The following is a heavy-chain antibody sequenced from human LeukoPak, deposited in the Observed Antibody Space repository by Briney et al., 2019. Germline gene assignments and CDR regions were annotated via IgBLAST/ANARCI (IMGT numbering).Heavy chain of an antibody. CDR2: ISGSTTYI. V-gene: IGHV3-21*04. CDR1: GFTFSSYN. J-gene: IGHJ4*02. D-gene: IGHD6-13*01. Sequence: GGSLRLSCAASGFTFSSYNMNWVRQAPGKGLEWVSSISGSTTYIYYTDSVKGRFTISRDNAKNSLYLQMNSLRAEDTAVYYCAKGAYSSSWGFFDYWGQGTLVTVSS. CDR3: AKGAYSSSWGFFDY.